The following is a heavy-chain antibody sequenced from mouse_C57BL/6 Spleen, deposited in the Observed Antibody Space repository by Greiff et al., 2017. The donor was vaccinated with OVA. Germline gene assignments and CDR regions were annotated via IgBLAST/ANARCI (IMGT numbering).Heavy chain of an antibody. CDR3: ERSSEDYAMDY. J-gene: IGHJ4*01. CDR2: IHPNSGST. CDR1: GYTFTSYW. V-gene: IGHV1-64*01. Sequence: QVQLQQPGAELVKPGASVTLSCKASGYTFTSYWMHWVKQRPGQGLEWIGMIHPNSGSTNYNEKFKSKATLTVDKPSSTSYMQLSSLTTEDSAVYDCERSSEDYAMDYWGQGTSVTVSS.